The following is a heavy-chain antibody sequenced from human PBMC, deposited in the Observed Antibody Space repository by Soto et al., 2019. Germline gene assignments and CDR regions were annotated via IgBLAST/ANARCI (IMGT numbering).Heavy chain of an antibody. J-gene: IGHJ6*03. V-gene: IGHV1-69*04. CDR3: ARDLNSSSSVFYYYYYMDV. Sequence: SVKVSCKASGGTFSSYTISWVRQAPGQGLEWMGRIIPILGIANYAQKFQGRVTITADKSTSTAYMELSSLRSEDTAVYYCARDLNSSSSVFYYYYYMDVWGKGTTVTVSS. CDR2: IIPILGIA. CDR1: GGTFSSYT. D-gene: IGHD6-6*01.